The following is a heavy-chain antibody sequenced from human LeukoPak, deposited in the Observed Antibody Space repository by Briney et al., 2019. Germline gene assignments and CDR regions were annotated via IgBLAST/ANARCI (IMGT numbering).Heavy chain of an antibody. Sequence: SETLSLTCTVSGGSISSYYWSWIRQPAGKGLEWIGRIYTSGSTNYNPSLKSRVTMSVDTSKNQFSLKLSSVTAADTAVYYCARELGHTYYDFWSGSPDRGHWYFDLWGRGTLVTVSS. J-gene: IGHJ2*01. CDR1: GGSISSYY. V-gene: IGHV4-4*07. CDR2: IYTSGST. D-gene: IGHD3-3*01. CDR3: ARELGHTYYDFWSGSPDRGHWYFDL.